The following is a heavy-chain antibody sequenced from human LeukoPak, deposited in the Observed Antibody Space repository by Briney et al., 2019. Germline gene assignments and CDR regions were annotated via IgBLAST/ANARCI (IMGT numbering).Heavy chain of an antibody. CDR2: SIGYNGDT. CDR3: ARVSKIRGNYRTADAFDL. CDR1: GYTFTSYG. V-gene: IGHV1-18*01. D-gene: IGHD3-16*02. Sequence: GASVKVSFKACGYTFTSYGISGVRQAPGQGLEWRAWSIGYNGDTKYSQKFQCRVTMTTDTSTTTAYMELRSLRSDDTAVYSCARVSKIRGNYRTADAFDLWGQGTMVTVSS. J-gene: IGHJ3*01.